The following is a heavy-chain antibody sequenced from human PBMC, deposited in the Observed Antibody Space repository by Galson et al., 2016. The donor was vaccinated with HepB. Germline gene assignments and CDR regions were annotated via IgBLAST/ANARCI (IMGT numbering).Heavy chain of an antibody. CDR2: IYYSGST. CDR3: ASMVRGGTIYY. J-gene: IGHJ4*02. CDR1: GGSISSSSYY. D-gene: IGHD3-10*01. Sequence: ETLSLTCTVSGGSISSSSYYWGWIRQPPGKGLEWIGSIYYSGSTYYNPSLKSRVTISVDTSKNQFSLKLSSVTAADTAVYYCASMVRGGTIYYWGQGTLVTVSS. V-gene: IGHV4-39*01.